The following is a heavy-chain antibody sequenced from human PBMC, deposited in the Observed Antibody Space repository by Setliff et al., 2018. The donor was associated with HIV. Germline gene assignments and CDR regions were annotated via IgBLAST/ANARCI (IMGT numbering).Heavy chain of an antibody. J-gene: IGHJ4*02. D-gene: IGHD2-15*01. CDR1: GGSFSSYY. CDR3: ARHRLESTWWSGPQDY. CDR2: FSPTGSP. V-gene: IGHV4-34*01. Sequence: SETLSLTCAFYGGSFSSYYWNWIRQPPGKGLEWIGEFSPTGSPTYNPSLESRVSISVDTSKNHFSLKVTSVTAADTAVYYCARHRLESTWWSGPQDYWGQGTLVTVS.